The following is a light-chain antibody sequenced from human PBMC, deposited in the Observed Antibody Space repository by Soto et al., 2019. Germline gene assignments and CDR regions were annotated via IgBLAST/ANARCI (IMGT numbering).Light chain of an antibody. CDR1: QSVSSNY. Sequence: EIVLTQSPGTLSLSPGERATLSCRASQSVSSNYLAWYQQNPGEAPWLLIYGASKRATSIPDRFSGSGSGTDFTLTISRLEPEDFAVCYCQQYGSSGTFGQGTKVDIK. CDR3: QQYGSSGT. CDR2: GAS. J-gene: IGKJ1*01. V-gene: IGKV3-20*01.